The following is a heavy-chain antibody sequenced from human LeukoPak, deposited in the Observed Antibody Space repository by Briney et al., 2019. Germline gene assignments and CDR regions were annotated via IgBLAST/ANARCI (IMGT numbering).Heavy chain of an antibody. V-gene: IGHV4-34*01. D-gene: IGHD3-10*01. CDR3: ARGRPGGSGSYYRLDY. Sequence: SETLSRTCAVYGGSFSGYYWSWIRQPPGKGLEWIGEINHSGSTNYNPSLKSRVTISVDTSKNQFSLKLSSVTAADTAVYYCARGRPGGSGSYYRLDYWGQGTLVTVSS. CDR2: INHSGST. CDR1: GGSFSGYY. J-gene: IGHJ4*02.